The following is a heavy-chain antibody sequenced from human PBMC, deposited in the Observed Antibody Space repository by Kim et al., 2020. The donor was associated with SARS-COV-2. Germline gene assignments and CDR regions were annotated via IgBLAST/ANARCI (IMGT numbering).Heavy chain of an antibody. V-gene: IGHV4-59*08. J-gene: IGHJ4*02. D-gene: IGHD6-19*01. CDR1: GASIGTDY. CDR2: IFYTGKT. Sequence: SETLSLICTISGASIGTDYWTWIRQPPGGGLEWIGYIFYTGKTSYNPSLKSRVSLSLDTSRNQFSLKLNSVTAADSAVYFCARLPDINGWPFDYWAQGTL. CDR3: ARLPDINGWPFDY.